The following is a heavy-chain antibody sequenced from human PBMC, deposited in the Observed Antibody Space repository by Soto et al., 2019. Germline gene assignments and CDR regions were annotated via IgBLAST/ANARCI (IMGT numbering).Heavy chain of an antibody. CDR1: GYDFTAYD. Sequence: GGSVKVSCKAPGYDFTAYDINWVRQASGQGLEWMGWMNPINGATGSARRFQGRVSMTRNTATATAYLELTSLRSDDSAVYFCGRGPSPRAPAGGTPYYYAMDVWGQGTTVTVSS. CDR3: GRGPSPRAPAGGTPYYYAMDV. V-gene: IGHV1-8*02. CDR2: MNPINGAT. J-gene: IGHJ6*02. D-gene: IGHD2-2*01.